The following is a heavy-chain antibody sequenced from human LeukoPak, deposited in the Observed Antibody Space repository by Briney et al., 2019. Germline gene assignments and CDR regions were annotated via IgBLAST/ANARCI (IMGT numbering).Heavy chain of an antibody. CDR1: GGTFSSYA. CDR3: ARGQKYRNGYTVTELGSGYFDY. CDR2: IIPIFGTA. D-gene: IGHD5-18*01. V-gene: IGHV1-69*13. Sequence: ASVKVSCKASGGTFSSYAISWVRQAPGQGLEWMGGIIPIFGTANYAQKFQGRVTITADESTSTAYMELSSLRSEDTAVYYCARGQKYRNGYTVTELGSGYFDYWGQGTLVTVSS. J-gene: IGHJ4*02.